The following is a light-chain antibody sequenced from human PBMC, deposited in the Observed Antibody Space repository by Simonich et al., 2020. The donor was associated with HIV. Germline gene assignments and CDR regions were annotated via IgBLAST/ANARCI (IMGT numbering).Light chain of an antibody. V-gene: IGKV1-5*03. J-gene: IGKJ1*01. CDR2: KAS. Sequence: DSQMTQSPSTLSASVGDRDTITCRASQSISSWLAWYQQKPGKVPKLLIYKASSLESGVPSRFSGSGSGTEFTLTISSLQPDDFATYYCQQYNSYPWTFGQGTKVEIK. CDR3: QQYNSYPWT. CDR1: QSISSW.